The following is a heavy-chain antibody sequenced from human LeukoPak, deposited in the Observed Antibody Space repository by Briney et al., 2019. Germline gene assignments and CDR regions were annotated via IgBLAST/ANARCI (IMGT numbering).Heavy chain of an antibody. V-gene: IGHV3-7*01. Sequence: TGGSLRLSCVASGFTFSNVWMSWVCQAPGKGLEWVANIKQDGSEIYYVDSVKGRFTISRDNAKSSLYLQMNSLRAEDTAVYYCARSIAAGWFDAFDIWGQGTMVTVSS. D-gene: IGHD6-6*01. CDR3: ARSIAAGWFDAFDI. J-gene: IGHJ3*02. CDR1: GFTFSNVW. CDR2: IKQDGSEI.